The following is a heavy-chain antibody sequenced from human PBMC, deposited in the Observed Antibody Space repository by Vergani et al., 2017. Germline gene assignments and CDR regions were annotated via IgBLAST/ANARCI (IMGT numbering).Heavy chain of an antibody. CDR1: GYTFVNYG. D-gene: IGHD3-10*01. CDR3: ATPAAYGSGKSTYYGMDV. CDR2: ISAQTGNT. J-gene: IGHJ6*04. Sequence: VQLVQSGAEVKQPGASVKVSCKASGYTFVNYGISWVRQAPGQGLEWVGWISAQTGNTKSAQKLQGRVTMTTDTSTSTAYMELSSLRSEDTAVYYCATPAAYGSGKSTYYGMDVWGKGTTVTV. V-gene: IGHV1-18*01.